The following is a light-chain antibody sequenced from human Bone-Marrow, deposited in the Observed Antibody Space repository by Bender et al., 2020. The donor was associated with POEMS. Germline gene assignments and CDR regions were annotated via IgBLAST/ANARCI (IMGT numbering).Light chain of an antibody. CDR2: INN. CDR3: QSHDSSLSNWV. CDR1: SSNIGTNP. V-gene: IGLV1-44*01. Sequence: QSVLTQPPSASGTPGQRVTISCSGSSSNIGTNPVNWYQQLPGTAPKLLIYINNQRPSGVPDRFSGSKFGTSASLAISGLQSEDEADYYCQSHDSSLSNWVFGGGTKLTVL. J-gene: IGLJ3*02.